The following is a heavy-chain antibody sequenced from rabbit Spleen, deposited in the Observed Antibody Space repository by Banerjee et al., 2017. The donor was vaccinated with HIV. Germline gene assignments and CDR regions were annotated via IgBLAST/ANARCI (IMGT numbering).Heavy chain of an antibody. D-gene: IGHD1-1*01. Sequence: QQLEESGGDLVKPGASLTLTCTASGIDFSNYYYMSWVRQAPGKGLEWIGCIVTGSSGSTYYASWARGRFTISKTSSTTVTLQMTSLTAADTATYFCARDLTGVIGWNFGWWGQGTLVTVS. CDR1: GIDFSNYYY. V-gene: IGHV1S40*01. CDR2: IVTGSSGST. CDR3: ARDLTGVIGWNFGW. J-gene: IGHJ4*01.